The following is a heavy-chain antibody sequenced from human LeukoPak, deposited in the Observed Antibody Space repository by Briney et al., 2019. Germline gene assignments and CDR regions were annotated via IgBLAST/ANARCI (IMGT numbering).Heavy chain of an antibody. Sequence: SETLSLTCTVSGYSISSGNSWGWIRQPPGKGLEWIGYIYASGGTNYNPSLKSRVTISVDTSKNQFSLNLSSVTAAETAVYYCARHGKGGSYFYAFDIWGQGTMVTVSS. CDR3: ARHGKGGSYFYAFDI. CDR2: IYASGGT. J-gene: IGHJ3*02. D-gene: IGHD1-26*01. V-gene: IGHV4-38-2*02. CDR1: GYSISSGNS.